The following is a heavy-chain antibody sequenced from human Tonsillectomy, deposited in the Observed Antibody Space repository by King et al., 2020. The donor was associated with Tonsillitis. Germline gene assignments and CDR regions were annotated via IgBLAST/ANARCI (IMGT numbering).Heavy chain of an antibody. J-gene: IGHJ6*02. CDR2: IPYDGSNK. CDR1: GFSFRNYG. D-gene: IGHD6-13*01. Sequence: VQLVESGGGVVQPGRSLRLSCAASGFSFRNYGIHWVRQAPGKGLEWVAIIPYDGSNKYYADSVKGRFTVSRDNSKNTLYLQMNSLRVEDTAVYYCAKEIAAAGDSYYSYGMDVWGQGTAGTVSS. CDR3: AKEIAAAGDSYYSYGMDV. V-gene: IGHV3-30*18.